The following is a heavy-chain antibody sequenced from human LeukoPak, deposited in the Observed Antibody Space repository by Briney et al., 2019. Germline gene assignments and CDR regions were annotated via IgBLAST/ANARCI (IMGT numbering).Heavy chain of an antibody. CDR3: ARDIHESAPDYDQ. V-gene: IGHV3-48*04. CDR2: ISGSGGTI. D-gene: IGHD3-16*01. CDR1: GFTFSKYW. J-gene: IGHJ4*02. Sequence: GGSLRLSCAGPGFTFSKYWMTWVRQAPGKGLEWVAYISGSGGTIYYADSVKGRFTISRNNAKNSLYLQMNSLRAEDTAVYYCARDIHESAPDYDQWGQGTRVTVSS.